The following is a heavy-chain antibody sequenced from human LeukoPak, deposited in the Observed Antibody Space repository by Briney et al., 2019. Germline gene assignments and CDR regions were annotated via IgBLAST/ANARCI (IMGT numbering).Heavy chain of an antibody. CDR3: ARRISSWNVYIDK. CDR1: GGSLSGYY. J-gene: IGHJ4*02. Sequence: SETLSLTCTVSGGSLSGYYWSWIRQTPGKGLEWIGYIYSSGTTNYNRSLQSRVIISLDTPKNQFSLSVSSVTAADTAMYFCARRISSWNVYIDKWGQGIQVTVSS. CDR2: IYSSGTT. V-gene: IGHV4-4*09. D-gene: IGHD1-1*01.